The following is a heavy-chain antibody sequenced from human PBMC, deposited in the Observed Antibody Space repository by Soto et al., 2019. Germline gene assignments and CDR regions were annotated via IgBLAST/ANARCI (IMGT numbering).Heavy chain of an antibody. CDR3: AKDRSPNEAAALGY. CDR2: ISWNSGSI. CDR1: GFTFDDYA. J-gene: IGHJ4*02. Sequence: GGSLRLSCAASGFTFDDYAMHWVRQAPGKGLEWVSGISWNSGSIGYADSVKGRFTISRDNAKNSLYLQMNSLRAEDTALYYCAKDRSPNEAAALGYWGQGTLVTVSS. D-gene: IGHD6-25*01. V-gene: IGHV3-9*01.